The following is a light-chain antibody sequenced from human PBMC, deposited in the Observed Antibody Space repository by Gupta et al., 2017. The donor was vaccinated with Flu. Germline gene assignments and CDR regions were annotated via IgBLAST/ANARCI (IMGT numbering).Light chain of an antibody. V-gene: IGKV3-15*01. CDR1: QSLANN. J-gene: IGKJ1*01. Sequence: ATLSCRASQSLANNLAWYQQRPGQAPRLLVYDASTRGTTVPARFSGSGSGTEFTLTISSLQSEDFAVYYCQQYHNWPRTFGPGTKVEVK. CDR2: DAS. CDR3: QQYHNWPRT.